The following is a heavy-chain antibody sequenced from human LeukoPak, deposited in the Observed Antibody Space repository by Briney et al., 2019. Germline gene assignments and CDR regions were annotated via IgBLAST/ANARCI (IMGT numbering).Heavy chain of an antibody. J-gene: IGHJ4*02. Sequence: ASVKVSCTASGGTFSSYAISWVRQAPGQGLEWMGRIIPILGIANYAQKFQGRVTITADKSTSTAYMELSSLRSEDTAVYYCAREGSSSWDYYFDYWGQGTLVTVSS. CDR2: IIPILGIA. D-gene: IGHD6-13*01. V-gene: IGHV1-69*04. CDR3: AREGSSSWDYYFDY. CDR1: GGTFSSYA.